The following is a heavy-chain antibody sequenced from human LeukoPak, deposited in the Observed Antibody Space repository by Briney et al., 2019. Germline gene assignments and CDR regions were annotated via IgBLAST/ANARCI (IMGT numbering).Heavy chain of an antibody. Sequence: XXGFXFSXYWMSXVRQAPGKGLEWVANIKQDGSEKYYVDSVKGRFTISRDNAKNSLYLQMNSLRAEDTAVYYCAREGSNYYFDYWGQGTLVTVSS. CDR1: GFXFSXYW. J-gene: IGHJ4*02. CDR3: AREGSNYYFDY. V-gene: IGHV3-7*01. CDR2: IKQDGSEK. D-gene: IGHD4-11*01.